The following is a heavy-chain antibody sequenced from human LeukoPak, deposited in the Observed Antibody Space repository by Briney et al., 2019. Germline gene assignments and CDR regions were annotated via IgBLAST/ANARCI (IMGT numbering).Heavy chain of an antibody. Sequence: PSETLSLTCSVSGGSVGSYYWSWIRQPAGKGLEWIGRICTSGSTNYNPSLRSRATISVDKSKSQFSLKLTSVTAADTAVYYCARDLSYCSSTRCYAPYYFDYWGQGTLLTVSS. CDR2: ICTSGST. CDR1: GGSVGSYY. D-gene: IGHD2-2*01. V-gene: IGHV4-4*07. J-gene: IGHJ4*02. CDR3: ARDLSYCSSTRCYAPYYFDY.